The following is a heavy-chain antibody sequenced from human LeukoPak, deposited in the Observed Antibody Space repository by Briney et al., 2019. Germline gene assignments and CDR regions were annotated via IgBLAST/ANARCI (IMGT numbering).Heavy chain of an antibody. V-gene: IGHV1-46*01. CDR1: GNSFTRYY. J-gene: IGHJ5*02. CDR3: ARDYDILTTGWFDP. CDR2: INPSGGST. D-gene: IGHD3-9*01. Sequence: ASVKVSCKASGNSFTRYYMHWVRQAPGQGLEWMGIINPSGGSTSYAQKFQGRVTMTRDTSTSTVYMELSSLRSEDTAAYYCARDYDILTTGWFDPWGQGTLVTVSS.